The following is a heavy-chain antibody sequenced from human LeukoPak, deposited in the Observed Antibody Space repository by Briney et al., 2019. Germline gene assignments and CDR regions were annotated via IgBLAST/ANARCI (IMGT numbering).Heavy chain of an antibody. V-gene: IGHV4-39*07. CDR3: ARGPPRRRDGYKPRYFDL. J-gene: IGHJ2*01. Sequence: KPSETLSLTCTVSGGSISSSSYYWGWIRQPPGKGLEWIGEINHSGSTNYNPSLKSRVTISVDTSKNQFSLKLSSVTAADTAVYYCARGPPRRRDGYKPRYFDLWGRGTLVTVSS. CDR1: GGSISSSSYY. CDR2: INHSGST. D-gene: IGHD5-24*01.